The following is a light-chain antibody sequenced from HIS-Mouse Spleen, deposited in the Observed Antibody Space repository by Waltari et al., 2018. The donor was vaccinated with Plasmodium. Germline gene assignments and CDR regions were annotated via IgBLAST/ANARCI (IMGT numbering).Light chain of an antibody. Sequence: SYELTQSPSVSVSPGQTARITCSGDALPTQYAYWYQQKPGQAPVLVIYKDSESPSGIPERFSGSSSGTTVTLTISGVQAEDEADYYCQSADSSGTYVVFGGGTKLTVL. J-gene: IGLJ2*01. CDR3: QSADSSGTYVV. CDR2: KDS. CDR1: ALPTQY. V-gene: IGLV3-25*03.